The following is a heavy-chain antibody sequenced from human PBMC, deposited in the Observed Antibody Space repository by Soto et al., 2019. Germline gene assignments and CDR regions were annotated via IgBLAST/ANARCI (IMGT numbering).Heavy chain of an antibody. CDR2: IYYGGST. CDR3: ARGGYYYENSGQNAYDY. J-gene: IGHJ4*01. Sequence: SETLSLTCTVSGGSISSGGYYWSWIRQHPGKGLEWIGYIYYGGSTYYNPSLKSRATISGDASKNQFSLKLSSVTAADTAVYYCARGGYYYENSGQNAYDYWGQGILVTSPQ. CDR1: GGSISSGGYY. V-gene: IGHV4-31*03. D-gene: IGHD3-22*01.